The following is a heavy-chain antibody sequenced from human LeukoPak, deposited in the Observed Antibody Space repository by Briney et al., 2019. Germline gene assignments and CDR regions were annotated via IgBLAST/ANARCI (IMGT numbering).Heavy chain of an antibody. D-gene: IGHD3-3*01. V-gene: IGHV3-48*01. J-gene: IGHJ4*02. CDR3: ARGLDFWSGSYDY. CDR2: ISSTSNTI. CDR1: GFTFSTYS. Sequence: PGGSLRLSCAASGFTFSTYSLNWVRQAPGKGLEWVSYISSTSNTIYYADSVKGRFTISRDNAKNSLYLQMSSLRAEDTAVYYCARGLDFWSGSYDYWGQGTLVTVSS.